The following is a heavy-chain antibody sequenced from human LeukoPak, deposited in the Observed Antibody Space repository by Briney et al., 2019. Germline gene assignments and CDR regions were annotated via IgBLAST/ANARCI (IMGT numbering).Heavy chain of an antibody. CDR1: GYTFTSYD. V-gene: IGHV1-2*02. CDR2: INPNSGGT. J-gene: IGHJ4*02. Sequence: VASVKVSCKASGYTFTSYDINWVRQAPGQGLEWMGWINPNSGGTNYAQKFQGRVTMTRDTSISTAYMELSRLRSDDTAVYYCARDLGVMMVRGVDFDYWGQGTLVTVSS. CDR3: ARDLGVMMVRGVDFDY. D-gene: IGHD3-10*01.